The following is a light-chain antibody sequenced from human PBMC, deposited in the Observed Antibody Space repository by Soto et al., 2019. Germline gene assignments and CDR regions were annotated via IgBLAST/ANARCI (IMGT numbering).Light chain of an antibody. CDR1: SSDVRSHNF. J-gene: IGLJ2*01. CDR2: EVS. V-gene: IGLV2-23*02. CDR3: YSYVGSIS. Sequence: QSALTQPASVSGSPGQSITISCTGTSSDVRSHNFVSWYQQHPGKAPELMIYEVSKRPSGVSNRFSGSKSGNTASLTISGLQAEDEAEYYCYSYVGSISFGGGTLLTVL.